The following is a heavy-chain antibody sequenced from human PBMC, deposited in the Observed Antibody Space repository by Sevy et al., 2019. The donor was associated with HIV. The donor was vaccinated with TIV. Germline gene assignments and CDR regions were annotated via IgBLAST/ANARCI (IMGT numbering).Heavy chain of an antibody. CDR2: ISGSGGST. Sequence: GGSLRLSCADSGFTFSSFAMSWVRQAPGKGLEWVSSISGSGGSTYYADSVRGRFTISRDNSKNTLYLQMNSLRADDTAVYYCTKDGGTSEYWGQGTLVTVSS. D-gene: IGHD2-2*01. J-gene: IGHJ4*02. V-gene: IGHV3-23*01. CDR3: TKDGGTSEY. CDR1: GFTFSSFA.